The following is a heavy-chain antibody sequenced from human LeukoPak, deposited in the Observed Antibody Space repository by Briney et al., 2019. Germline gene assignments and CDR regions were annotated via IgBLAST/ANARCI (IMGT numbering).Heavy chain of an antibody. CDR3: ARDMGISFDY. J-gene: IGHJ4*02. V-gene: IGHV4-61*02. D-gene: IGHD2-15*01. CDR2: IYTSGST. Sequence: SETLSLTCTVSGGSISSGSYYWSWIRQPAGKGLEWIGRIYTSGSTNYNPSLKSRVTISVDTSKNQFSLKLSSVTAADTAVYYCARDMGISFDYWGQGTLVTVSS. CDR1: GGSISSGSYY.